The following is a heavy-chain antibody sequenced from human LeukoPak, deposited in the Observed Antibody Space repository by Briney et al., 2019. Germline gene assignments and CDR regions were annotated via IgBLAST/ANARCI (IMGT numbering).Heavy chain of an antibody. D-gene: IGHD2-15*01. CDR2: ISYDGSNK. V-gene: IGHV3-30*18. Sequence: SGGSLRLSCAASGFKFSNYHMHWVRQAPGKGLEWVTVISYDGSNKYYADSVKGSFTISRDNSKNTLYLQMNSLRAEDTAVYYCAKDPPPKHCSGGSCPDYWGQGTLVTVSS. CDR3: AKDPPPKHCSGGSCPDY. CDR1: GFKFSNYH. J-gene: IGHJ4*02.